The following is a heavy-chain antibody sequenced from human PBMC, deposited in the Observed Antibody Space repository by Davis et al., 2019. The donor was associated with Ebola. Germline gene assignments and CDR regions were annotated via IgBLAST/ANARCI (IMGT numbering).Heavy chain of an antibody. Sequence: PGGSLRLSCAASGFTFSSYSMNWVRQAPGKGLEWVSSISSMSTHIYYADSGKGRFAISRDNAKNSLYLQMNSLRAEDTGLYYCARDGETYYHVWSGYYRGLVDYWGQGTLVTVSS. CDR3: ARDGETYYHVWSGYYRGLVDY. V-gene: IGHV3-21*01. CDR2: ISSMSTHI. D-gene: IGHD3-3*01. J-gene: IGHJ4*02. CDR1: GFTFSSYS.